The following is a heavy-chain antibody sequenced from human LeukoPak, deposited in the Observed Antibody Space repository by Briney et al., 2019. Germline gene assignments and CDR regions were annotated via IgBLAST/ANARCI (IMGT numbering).Heavy chain of an antibody. V-gene: IGHV3-33*01. CDR2: IWYDGSNK. J-gene: IGHJ4*02. CDR1: GYTFSNSG. D-gene: IGHD2-21*02. Sequence: GGSLRLSCVASGYTFSNSGLHWVRQTPGKGLEWVAVIWYDGSNKYYADSVKGRFTISRDDSKNTLYLQMNSLRAEDTAVYYCAIWMGDNGDFTGPYDSWGQGTLVTVSS. CDR3: AIWMGDNGDFTGPYDS.